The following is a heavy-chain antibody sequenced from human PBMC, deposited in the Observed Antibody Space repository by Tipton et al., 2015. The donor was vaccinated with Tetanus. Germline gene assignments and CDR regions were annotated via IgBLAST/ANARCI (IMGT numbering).Heavy chain of an antibody. V-gene: IGHV4-59*01. CDR2: IYNSGNT. CDR1: GAPISSYY. J-gene: IGHJ4*02. Sequence: TLSLTCNVSGAPISSYYWSWIRQPPGNGLEWIGYIYNSGNTNYNPSLKSRVTISVDTSKNQFSLKLNSVTAADTAVYYCARGRDGYNYPFDYWGQGTLVIVSS. CDR3: ARGRDGYNYPFDY. D-gene: IGHD5-24*01.